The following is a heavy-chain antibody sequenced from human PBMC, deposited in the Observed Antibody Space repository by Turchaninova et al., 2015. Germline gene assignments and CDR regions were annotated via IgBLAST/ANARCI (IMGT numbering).Heavy chain of an antibody. V-gene: IGHV1-18*01. CDR2: ISAYNGNT. CDR1: GYTFTSYG. J-gene: IGHJ4*02. CDR3: ARVLKPPRYYDVLSGSPSYFDY. D-gene: IGHD3-3*01. Sequence: QVQLVQSGAEVKKPGASVKVSCKASGYTFTSYGLSWVRQAPGQGLEWVGWISAYNGNTNSAQKLQGRVTMTTDTSTSTAYMELRSLRSDDTAVYYFARVLKPPRYYDVLSGSPSYFDYWGQGTLVTVSS.